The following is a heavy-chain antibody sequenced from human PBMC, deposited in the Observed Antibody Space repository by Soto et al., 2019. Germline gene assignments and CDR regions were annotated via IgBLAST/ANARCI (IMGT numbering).Heavy chain of an antibody. CDR2: INSDGSST. D-gene: IGHD3-3*01. V-gene: IGHV3-74*01. Sequence: PGGSLRLSCAASGFTFSSYWMHWVRQAPGKGLVWVSRINSDGSSTSYADSVKGRFTISRDNAKNTLYLQMNSLRAEDTAVYYCARETYDFWSGYYGARGDYYYYMDVWGKGTTVTVSS. CDR1: GFTFSSYW. CDR3: ARETYDFWSGYYGARGDYYYYMDV. J-gene: IGHJ6*03.